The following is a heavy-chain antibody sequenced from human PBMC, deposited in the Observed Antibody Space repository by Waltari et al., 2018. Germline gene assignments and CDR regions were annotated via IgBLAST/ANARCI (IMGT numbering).Heavy chain of an antibody. CDR2: IIPIVGTA. CDR1: GGSFSSYA. D-gene: IGHD3-16*02. V-gene: IGHV1-69*01. CDR3: ARGRDDYVWGSYRPMDV. Sequence: QVQLVQSGAALNKPWSSVKVSCKASGGSFSSYAISLVRQAPGQGLEWMGGIIPIVGTANYAKKFQGRVTITADESTSTAYMELSSLRSEDTAVYYCARGRDDYVWGSYRPMDVWGQGTTVTVSS. J-gene: IGHJ6*02.